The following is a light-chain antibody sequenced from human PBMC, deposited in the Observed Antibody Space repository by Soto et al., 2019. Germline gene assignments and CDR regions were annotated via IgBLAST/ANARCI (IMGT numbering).Light chain of an antibody. J-gene: IGKJ5*01. Sequence: PGESATLSCRASQTVSITYLTWYQQKPGQAPSLLIFGASKRATGIPGRFRGRGSGRDFTLTISGLEPEDFAVYYCHQRGSWPPITFGQGTRLEIK. CDR3: HQRGSWPPIT. CDR1: QTVSITY. CDR2: GAS. V-gene: IGKV3D-20*02.